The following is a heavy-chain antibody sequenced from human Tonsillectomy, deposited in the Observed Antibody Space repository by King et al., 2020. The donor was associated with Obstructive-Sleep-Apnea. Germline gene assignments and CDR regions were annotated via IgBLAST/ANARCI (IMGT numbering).Heavy chain of an antibody. CDR3: ARGIIWFGELRWFDP. D-gene: IGHD3-10*01. V-gene: IGHV4-30-4*01. CDR2: IYYSGST. J-gene: IGHJ5*02. CDR1: VGSISSGDYY. Sequence: QLQESGPGLVKPSQTLSLTCTVSVGSISSGDYYWRWIRQPPGKGLEWIGYIYYSGSTYYNPSLKSRVTISLDTPKNQFSLKLSSVTAADTSVYYCARGIIWFGELRWFDPWGQGTLVTVSS.